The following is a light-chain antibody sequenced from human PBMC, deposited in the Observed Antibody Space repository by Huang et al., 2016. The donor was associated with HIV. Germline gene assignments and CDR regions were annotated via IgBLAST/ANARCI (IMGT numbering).Light chain of an antibody. CDR3: QQNYNWPYT. Sequence: EIVMTQSPAPLSVSPGERVTISCRATQSVGSNLAWYHQKPGQAPRLLIYGASTRATGIPARFSGGGSGAEFTLTISSLQSEDFALYYCQQNYNWPYTFGQGTKLEIK. V-gene: IGKV3-15*01. CDR1: QSVGSN. J-gene: IGKJ2*01. CDR2: GAS.